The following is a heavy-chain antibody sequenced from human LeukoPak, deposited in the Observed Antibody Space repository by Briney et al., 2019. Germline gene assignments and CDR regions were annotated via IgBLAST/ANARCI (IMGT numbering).Heavy chain of an antibody. D-gene: IGHD4-23*01. CDR3: ARVWVYGGRSQSDAFDI. Sequence: PSQTLSLTCTVSGGSISSGGYYWSWIRQPPGKGLEWIGYIYHSGSTYYNPSLKSRVTISVDRSKNQFSLKLSSVTAADTAVYYCARVWVYGGRSQSDAFDIWGQGTMVTVSS. CDR1: GGSISSGGYY. CDR2: IYHSGST. J-gene: IGHJ3*02. V-gene: IGHV4-30-2*01.